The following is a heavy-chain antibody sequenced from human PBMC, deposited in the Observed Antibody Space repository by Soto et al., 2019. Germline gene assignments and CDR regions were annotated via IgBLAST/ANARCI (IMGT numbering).Heavy chain of an antibody. V-gene: IGHV3-74*01. D-gene: IGHD6-19*01. CDR3: AVAVAGPTAIGY. Sequence: EVQLVESGGGLVQPGGSLRLSCAASGFTFSSYWMHWVRQAPGKGLVWVSRINSDGSSTSYAGSVKGRFTISRDNAKNTLYLQMNSVRAEDTAVYYCAVAVAGPTAIGYWGQGTLVTVSS. CDR2: INSDGSST. J-gene: IGHJ4*02. CDR1: GFTFSSYW.